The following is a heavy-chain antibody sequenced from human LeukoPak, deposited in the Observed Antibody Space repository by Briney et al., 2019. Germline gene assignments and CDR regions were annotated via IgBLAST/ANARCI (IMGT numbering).Heavy chain of an antibody. J-gene: IGHJ4*02. V-gene: IGHV4-59*08. Sequence: SETPSLTCTVSGGSISSYYWSWIRQPPGKGLEWIGYIYYSGSTNYNPSLKSRVTISVDTSKNQFSLKLSSVTAADTAVYYCARLSGYYDYWGQGTLVTVSS. CDR1: GGSISSYY. CDR3: ARLSGYYDY. CDR2: IYYSGST. D-gene: IGHD3-22*01.